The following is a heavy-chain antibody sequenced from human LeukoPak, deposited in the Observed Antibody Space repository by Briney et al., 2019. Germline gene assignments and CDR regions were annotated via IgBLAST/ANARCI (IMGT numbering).Heavy chain of an antibody. D-gene: IGHD4-11*01. CDR3: AKDLGVTGYYYYYMDV. Sequence: PGGSLRLSCAASGFTFSSYAMSRVRQAPGKGLEWVSAISGSGGSTYYADSVKGRFTISRDNSKNTLYLQMNSLRAEDTAVYYCAKDLGVTGYYYYYMDVWGKGTTVTVSS. CDR1: GFTFSSYA. CDR2: ISGSGGST. V-gene: IGHV3-23*01. J-gene: IGHJ6*03.